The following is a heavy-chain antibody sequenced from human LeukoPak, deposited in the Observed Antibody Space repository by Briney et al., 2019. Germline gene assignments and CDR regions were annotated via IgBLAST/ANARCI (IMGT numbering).Heavy chain of an antibody. J-gene: IGHJ4*02. CDR1: GFIFNSYA. V-gene: IGHV3-23*01. CDR3: AKDREGTIADYFDY. D-gene: IGHD1-7*01. Sequence: GGSLRLSCAVSGFIFNSYAMSWVRQAPGKGLEWVSSISGSGGSTYYADSVKGRFTISRDNSKNTLYLQMNSLRGEDTAVYYCAKDREGTIADYFDYWGQGTLVTVSS. CDR2: ISGSGGST.